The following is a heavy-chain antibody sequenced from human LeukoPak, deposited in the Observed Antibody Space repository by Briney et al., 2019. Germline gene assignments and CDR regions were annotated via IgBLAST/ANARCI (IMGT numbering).Heavy chain of an antibody. J-gene: IGHJ5*02. CDR1: GGSISSYY. CDR3: ARVGGSWYGFDP. V-gene: IGHV4-59*01. CDR2: IYYSGST. D-gene: IGHD6-13*01. Sequence: SETLSLTCTVSGGSISSYYWSWIRQPPGKGLEWIGYIYYSGSTNYNPSLKSRVTISVDTSKNQFSLKLSSVTAADTAAYYCARVGGSWYGFDPWGQGTLVTVSS.